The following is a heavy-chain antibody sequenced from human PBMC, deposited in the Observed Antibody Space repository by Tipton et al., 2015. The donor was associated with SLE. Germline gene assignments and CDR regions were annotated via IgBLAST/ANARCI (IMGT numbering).Heavy chain of an antibody. J-gene: IGHJ4*02. CDR2: VYYSGT. Sequence: TLSLTCAVYGGSFSGYYWSWIRQPPGKGLEWIGFVYYSGTHSNPSLKSRVTISLDSAKNHFSLKLTSVTAAVTAVYYCAKRGFSGHSYGYWGQGTLGTVSS. CDR1: GGSFSGYY. CDR3: AKRGFSGHSYGY. D-gene: IGHD2-8*01. V-gene: IGHV4-34*11.